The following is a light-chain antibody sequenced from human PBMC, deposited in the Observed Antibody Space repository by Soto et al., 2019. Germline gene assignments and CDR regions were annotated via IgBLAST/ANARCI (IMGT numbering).Light chain of an antibody. CDR1: SSNIGADFD. J-gene: IGLJ1*01. CDR3: QSYDRSLSGV. Sequence: QSVLTQPPSVSGAPGQRTTISCTGSSSNIGADFDVYWYQQLPGAAPKLLIYGNTIRPSGVPDRFSGSKSGTSASLAITGLQAEDEADYYCQSYDRSLSGVFGTGTKLTVL. CDR2: GNT. V-gene: IGLV1-40*01.